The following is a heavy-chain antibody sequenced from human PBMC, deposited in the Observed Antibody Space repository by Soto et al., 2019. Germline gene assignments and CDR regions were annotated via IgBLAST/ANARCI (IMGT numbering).Heavy chain of an antibody. D-gene: IGHD2-2*01. CDR1: GFTFSSYW. CDR3: AREVPAAPSRGPYYYGMDV. J-gene: IGHJ6*02. Sequence: EVQLVESGGGLVQPGGSLRISCEASGFTFSSYWMSWVRQAPGKGLEWVANIKHDGSDKYYVGSVKGRFTISRDNAKNSLYLNMNSLRDEDTAVYSCAREVPAAPSRGPYYYGMDVWGHGTTVTVSS. V-gene: IGHV3-7*01. CDR2: IKHDGSDK.